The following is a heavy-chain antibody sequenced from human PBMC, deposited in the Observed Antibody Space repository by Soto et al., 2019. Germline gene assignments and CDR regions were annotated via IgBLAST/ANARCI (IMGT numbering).Heavy chain of an antibody. V-gene: IGHV3-23*01. CDR1: GFTFSNYA. CDR3: ARDWTGDTCPCLDV. Sequence: EVQLLESGGGLVQPGGSLRLSCAAAGFTFSNYALTWVRQSPGKGLEWVSTFSGSGGSTYYADSVRARFTISTDNLQNTLFLQMNSLRVEYTAIYYCARDWTGDTCPCLDVWGQGTTVSVSS. CDR2: FSGSGGST. D-gene: IGHD3-3*01. J-gene: IGHJ6*02.